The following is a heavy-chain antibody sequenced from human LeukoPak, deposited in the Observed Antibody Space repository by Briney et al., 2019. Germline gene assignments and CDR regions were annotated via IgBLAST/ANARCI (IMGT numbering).Heavy chain of an antibody. D-gene: IGHD5-24*01. CDR3: ARGGRDGYDYYMDV. Sequence: SETLSLTCTVSGGSISSYYWSWIRQPPGKGLEWIGYIYYSGSTNYNPSLKSRVTISVDTSKNQFSLKLSSVTAADTAVYYCARGGRDGYDYYMDVWGKGTTVTVSS. J-gene: IGHJ6*03. V-gene: IGHV4-59*01. CDR1: GGSISSYY. CDR2: IYYSGST.